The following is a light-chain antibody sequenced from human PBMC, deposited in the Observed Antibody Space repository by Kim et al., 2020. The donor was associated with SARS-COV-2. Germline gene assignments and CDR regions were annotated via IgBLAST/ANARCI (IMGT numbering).Light chain of an antibody. Sequence: QSVLTQPPSASGTPGQRVTISCSGGSANIGSNHVYWYQHLPGTAPKRLIYRNNQRPSGVPDRFSGSKSGTSASLAISGLRSEDEADYYCAAWDDSLSHWVFGGGTQLTVL. CDR3: AAWDDSLSHWV. J-gene: IGLJ3*02. V-gene: IGLV1-47*01. CDR2: RNN. CDR1: SANIGSNH.